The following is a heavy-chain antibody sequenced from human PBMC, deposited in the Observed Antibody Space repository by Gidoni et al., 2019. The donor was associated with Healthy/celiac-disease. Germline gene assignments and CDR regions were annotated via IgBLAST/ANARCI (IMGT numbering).Heavy chain of an antibody. Sequence: QVQLVQSGAEVKKPGASVKVSCKASGYTFTGYYMHWVRQAPGQGLEWMGWINPNSGGTNYAQKFQGRVTMTRDTSISTAYMELSRLRSDDTAVYYCAREKSALRGTGPRGFDYWGQGTLVTVSS. CDR2: INPNSGGT. V-gene: IGHV1-2*02. CDR3: AREKSALRGTGPRGFDY. CDR1: GYTFTGYY. J-gene: IGHJ4*02. D-gene: IGHD1-1*01.